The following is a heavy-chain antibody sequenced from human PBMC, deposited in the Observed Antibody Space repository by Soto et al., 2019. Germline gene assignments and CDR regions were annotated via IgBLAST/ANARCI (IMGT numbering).Heavy chain of an antibody. V-gene: IGHV4-31*03. Sequence: PSETLSLTCSVSGGTINGGDYFWSWFRQLPGKGLEWIGDIYYSGTTYHNPSLRSRLTISGDASKNQFSLKLSSVTAADTALYYCARGRGYSYGPYYFDYWGQGTLVTVSS. J-gene: IGHJ4*02. CDR2: IYYSGTT. D-gene: IGHD5-18*01. CDR1: GGTINGGDYF. CDR3: ARGRGYSYGPYYFDY.